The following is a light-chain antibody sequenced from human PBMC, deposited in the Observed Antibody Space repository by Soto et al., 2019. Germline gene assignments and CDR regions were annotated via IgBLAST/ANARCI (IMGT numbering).Light chain of an antibody. CDR3: QQYSTYWT. CDR2: KAS. V-gene: IGKV1-5*03. Sequence: DIQITQSPSTLSASVGDRVTITCRASQSISSWLAWYQQKPGKAPKLLIYKASNLESGVPSRFSGSGSGTEFTLTISSLQPDDFATYYCQQYSTYWTFGQGTKV. CDR1: QSISSW. J-gene: IGKJ1*01.